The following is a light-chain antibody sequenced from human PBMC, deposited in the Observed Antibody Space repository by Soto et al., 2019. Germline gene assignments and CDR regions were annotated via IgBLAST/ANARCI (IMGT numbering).Light chain of an antibody. J-gene: IGLJ2*01. Sequence: QSVLTQPPSVSGAPGQRVTISCTGSSPNIGAGYDVNWYEQLPGTAPKLLIYGNSNRPSGGPDRFSGSKSGNSASLAITGLQAEDGADYYCQSYDSSLSDVVFGGGTKLTVL. V-gene: IGLV1-40*01. CDR2: GNS. CDR3: QSYDSSLSDVV. CDR1: SPNIGAGYD.